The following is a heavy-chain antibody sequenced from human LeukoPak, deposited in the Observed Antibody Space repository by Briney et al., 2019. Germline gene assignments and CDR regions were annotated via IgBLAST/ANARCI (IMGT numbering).Heavy chain of an antibody. V-gene: IGHV1-8*02. CDR1: GYAFKNYD. Sequence: ASVKVSCKASGYAFKNYDINWVRQATGQGLEWMGWMNPNSGNTGFAQKFQDRVSMTRDTSINTAYMELTSLRSGDTAVYYCARATPGGLHGYSFDYWGQGTVVTVYS. D-gene: IGHD5-24*01. J-gene: IGHJ4*02. CDR2: MNPNSGNT. CDR3: ARATPGGLHGYSFDY.